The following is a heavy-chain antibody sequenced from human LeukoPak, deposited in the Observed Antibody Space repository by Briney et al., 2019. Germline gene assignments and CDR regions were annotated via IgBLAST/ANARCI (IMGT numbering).Heavy chain of an antibody. V-gene: IGHV1-2*02. CDR3: ARDLGDPYSSSWYWYFDL. CDR1: GHTFTGYY. Sequence: ASVKVSCKASGHTFTGYYMHWVRQAPGQGLEWMGWINPNSGGTNYAQKFQGRVTMTRDTSISTAYMELSRLRSDDTAVYYCARDLGDPYSSSWYWYFDLWGRGTLVTVSS. J-gene: IGHJ2*01. D-gene: IGHD6-13*01. CDR2: INPNSGGT.